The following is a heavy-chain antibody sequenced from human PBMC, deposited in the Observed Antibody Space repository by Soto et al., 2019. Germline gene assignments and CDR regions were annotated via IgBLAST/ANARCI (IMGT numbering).Heavy chain of an antibody. J-gene: IGHJ4*02. V-gene: IGHV3-23*01. D-gene: IGHD3-22*01. Sequence: GLSLRLSWAAAGCTFSSYAMSWVRKTPGKGLEWVSAISGSGGSTYYADSVKGRFTISRDNYKKKLYLQMHSLRAEDTAVYYCAKDRTYDSSGSFDYWGQGTLVTVSS. CDR2: ISGSGGST. CDR1: GCTFSSYA. CDR3: AKDRTYDSSGSFDY.